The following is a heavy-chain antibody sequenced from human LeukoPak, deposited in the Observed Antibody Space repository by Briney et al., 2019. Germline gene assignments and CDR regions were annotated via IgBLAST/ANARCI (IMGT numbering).Heavy chain of an antibody. CDR1: GGSFSGYY. CDR3: ASGYYYDSGGYFPLDY. V-gene: IGHV4-34*01. Sequence: SETLSLTCAVYGGSFSGYYWSWIRQPPGKGLEWIGEINHSGSTNYNPSLKSRVTISVDTSKNQFSLKLSSVTAADTAVYYCASGYYYDSGGYFPLDYWGQGTLVTGSS. D-gene: IGHD3-22*01. CDR2: INHSGST. J-gene: IGHJ4*02.